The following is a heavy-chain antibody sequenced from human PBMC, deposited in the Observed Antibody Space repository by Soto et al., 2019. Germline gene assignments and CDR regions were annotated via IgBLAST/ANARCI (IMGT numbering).Heavy chain of an antibody. Sequence: QVQLVESGGGVVQPGRSLRLSCAASGFTFSSYGMHWVRQAPGKGLEWVAVIWYDGSNKYYADSVKGRFTISRDNSKNTLYLQMNSLRAEDTAVYYCARGIAVAGTRFDYWGQGTLVPVSS. V-gene: IGHV3-33*01. CDR1: GFTFSSYG. D-gene: IGHD6-19*01. CDR3: ARGIAVAGTRFDY. CDR2: IWYDGSNK. J-gene: IGHJ4*02.